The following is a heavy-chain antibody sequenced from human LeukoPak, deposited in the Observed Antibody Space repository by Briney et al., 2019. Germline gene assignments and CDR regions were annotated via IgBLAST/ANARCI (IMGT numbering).Heavy chain of an antibody. CDR2: IIPIFGTA. Sequence: GASVKVSCKASGGTFSTYAISWVRQAPGQGLEWMGGIIPIFGTANYAQKLQGRVTMTTDTSTSTAYMELRSLRSDDTAVYYCARENGDYDNWFDPWGQGTLVTISS. V-gene: IGHV1-69*05. D-gene: IGHD4-17*01. CDR1: GGTFSTYA. J-gene: IGHJ5*02. CDR3: ARENGDYDNWFDP.